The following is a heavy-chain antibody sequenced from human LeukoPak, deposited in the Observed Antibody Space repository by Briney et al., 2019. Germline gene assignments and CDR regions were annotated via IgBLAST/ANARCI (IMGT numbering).Heavy chain of an antibody. CDR3: ARDNGAVAGFDY. CDR2: IWYDGSNK. J-gene: IGHJ4*02. D-gene: IGHD6-19*01. V-gene: IGHV3-33*01. Sequence: GGSLRLSCAASGFTFSSYGMHWVRQAPGKGLEWVAVIWYDGSNKYYADSVKGRFTISRDNSKNTLYLQMNSLRAEDTAVYYCARDNGAVAGFDYWAREPWSPSPQ. CDR1: GFTFSSYG.